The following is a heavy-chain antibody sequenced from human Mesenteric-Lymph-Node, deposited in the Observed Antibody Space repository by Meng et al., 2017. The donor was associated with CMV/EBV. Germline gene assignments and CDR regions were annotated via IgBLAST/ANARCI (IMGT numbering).Heavy chain of an antibody. D-gene: IGHD2-2*01. CDR3: ARGRGAYQLLHAEYFQH. CDR2: IYYTGST. Sequence: SETLSLTCTVSGGSISSYYWSWIRQPPGKGLEWIGYIYYTGSTNYNPSLKSRVTMSVDTSKNQFSLKLSSVTAADTAVYYCARGRGAYQLLHAEYFQHWGQGTLVTVSS. J-gene: IGHJ1*01. CDR1: GGSISSYY. V-gene: IGHV4-59*12.